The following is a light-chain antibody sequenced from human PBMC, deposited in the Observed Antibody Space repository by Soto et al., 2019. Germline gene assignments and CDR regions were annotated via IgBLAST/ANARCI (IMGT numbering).Light chain of an antibody. CDR3: QQCFSIPPT. CDR1: QIVRSN. J-gene: IGKJ1*01. Sequence: DIQMTQSPSSLSASVGDRVTITCRASQIVRSNLNWYQQKPGKVPELLIYAASTLQPGVPSRFRGSGSGTDFTLIINNLQPDDFAVYYCQQCFSIPPTFGHGTKVETK. V-gene: IGKV1-39*01. CDR2: AAS.